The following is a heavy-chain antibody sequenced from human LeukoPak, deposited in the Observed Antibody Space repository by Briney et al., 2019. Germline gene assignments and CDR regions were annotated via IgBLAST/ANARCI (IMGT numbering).Heavy chain of an antibody. CDR3: VRDIYDDNN. CDR1: GGSISTGGYS. J-gene: IGHJ4*02. CDR2: IYDSGRA. Sequence: PSETLSLTCAVSGGSISTGGYSWSWIRQPPGKTLEWIGYIYDSGRAYYNPSLKSRVIILMDTPSNHFSLKLRSVTGADTAVYYCVRDIYDDNNWGQGTLVTVSS. V-gene: IGHV4-30-4*07. D-gene: IGHD3-16*01.